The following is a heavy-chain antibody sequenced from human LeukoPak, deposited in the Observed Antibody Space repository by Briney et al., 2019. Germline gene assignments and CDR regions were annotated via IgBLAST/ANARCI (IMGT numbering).Heavy chain of an antibody. D-gene: IGHD6-13*01. CDR2: IYYSGST. CDR3: ARCVSSSWYHPTPYFDY. J-gene: IGHJ4*02. Sequence: SETLSLTCTVSGGSISSSSYYWGWIRQPPGTGLEWLGSIYYSGSTYYNPSLKSRVTISVDTSKNQFSLKLSSVTAADTAVYYCARCVSSSWYHPTPYFDYWGQGTLVTVSS. V-gene: IGHV4-39*01. CDR1: GGSISSSSYY.